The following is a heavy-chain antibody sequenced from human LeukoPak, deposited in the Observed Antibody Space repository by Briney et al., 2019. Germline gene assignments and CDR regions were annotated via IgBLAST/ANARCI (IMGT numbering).Heavy chain of an antibody. CDR2: ISAYNGNT. CDR3: ARDGADVLLWFGESYGMDV. CDR1: GYTFTIYG. D-gene: IGHD3-10*01. Sequence: ASVKVSFKASGYTFTIYGISWVRQAPGQGLEWMGWISAYNGNTNYAQKLQGRVTMTTDTSTSTAHMELRSLRSDDTAVYYCARDGADVLLWFGESYGMDVWGQGTTVTVSS. J-gene: IGHJ6*02. V-gene: IGHV1-18*01.